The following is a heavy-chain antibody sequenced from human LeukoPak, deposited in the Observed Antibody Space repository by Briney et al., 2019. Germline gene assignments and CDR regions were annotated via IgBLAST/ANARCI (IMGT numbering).Heavy chain of an antibody. Sequence: GGSLRLSCAASGFTFDDYAMHWVRQVPGKGLEWVSGITWNSGSIAYADSVKGRFTISRDNAKNSLFLQMNSLRAEDTAVYYCAREMWLVLPTVYANWFDPWGQGTLVTVSS. CDR2: ITWNSGSI. D-gene: IGHD6-19*01. J-gene: IGHJ5*02. CDR1: GFTFDDYA. V-gene: IGHV3-9*01. CDR3: AREMWLVLPTVYANWFDP.